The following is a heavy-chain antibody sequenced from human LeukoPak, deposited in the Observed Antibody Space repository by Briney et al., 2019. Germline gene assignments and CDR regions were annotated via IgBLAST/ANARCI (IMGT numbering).Heavy chain of an antibody. CDR1: GYTFTGYY. CDR3: ARMHPYTRLLWFGEDGMDV. J-gene: IGHJ6*02. CDR2: INPNSGGT. Sequence: ASVKVSCKASGYTFTGYYMHWVRQAPGQGLEWMGWINPNSGGTNYAQKFQGRVTMTRDTSISTAYMELSRLSSDDTAVYYCARMHPYTRLLWFGEDGMDVWGQGTTVTVSS. D-gene: IGHD3-10*01. V-gene: IGHV1-2*02.